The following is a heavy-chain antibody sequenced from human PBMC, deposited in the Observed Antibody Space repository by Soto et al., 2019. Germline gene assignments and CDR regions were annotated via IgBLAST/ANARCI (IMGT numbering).Heavy chain of an antibody. Sequence: GASMKVSCKASGGTFSSYAICWVRQAPGQGLEWMGGIIPIFGTANYAQKFQGRVTITADESTSTAYMELSSLRSEDTAVYYCARVSQWELLGYYYYGMDVWGQGTTVTVSS. CDR3: ARVSQWELLGYYYYGMDV. CDR2: IIPIFGTA. D-gene: IGHD1-26*01. J-gene: IGHJ6*02. V-gene: IGHV1-69*01. CDR1: GGTFSSYA.